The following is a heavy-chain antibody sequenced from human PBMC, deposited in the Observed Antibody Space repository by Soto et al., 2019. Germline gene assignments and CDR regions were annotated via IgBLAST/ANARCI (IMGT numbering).Heavy chain of an antibody. D-gene: IGHD2-2*01. CDR3: ARVVGGYYYGMDV. CDR1: GGSISSSNW. Sequence: QVQLQELGTGQVKPSGTLSLTCAVSGGSISSSNWWSWVRQRPGKGLEWIGEIYHSGSTNYNPSLKSRVTISVDKSKNQFSLKLSSVTAADTAVYYCARVVGGYYYGMDVWGQGTTVTVSS. J-gene: IGHJ6*02. CDR2: IYHSGST. V-gene: IGHV4-4*02.